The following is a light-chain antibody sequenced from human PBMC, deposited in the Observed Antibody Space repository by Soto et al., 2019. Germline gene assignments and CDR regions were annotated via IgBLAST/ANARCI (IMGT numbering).Light chain of an antibody. J-gene: IGKJ2*01. CDR1: QSISIN. CDR2: AAS. Sequence: DILLTQSPTSLSASVGDTVTITCRASQSISINLNWCQHRPGEAPKVLIYAASTLATGAPSRFSGTGVGTDFTLTISSLQLEDFATYYCQQTYTTRVYTFGQGTKLEFK. CDR3: QQTYTTRVYT. V-gene: IGKV1-39*01.